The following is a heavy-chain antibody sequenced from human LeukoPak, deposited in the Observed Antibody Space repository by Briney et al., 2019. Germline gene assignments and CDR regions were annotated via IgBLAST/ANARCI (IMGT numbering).Heavy chain of an antibody. CDR1: GSSFSSYA. CDR3: ARSAHSGSYYVSDY. V-gene: IGHV1-69*04. D-gene: IGHD1-26*01. CDR2: IIPILNMA. J-gene: IGHJ4*02. Sequence: GASVKVSCKASGSSFSSYAISWVRQAPGQGLEWMGRIIPILNMANSAQKFQGRVTMTRNTSISTAYMELSSLRSEDTAVYYCARSAHSGSYYVSDYWGQGTLVTVSS.